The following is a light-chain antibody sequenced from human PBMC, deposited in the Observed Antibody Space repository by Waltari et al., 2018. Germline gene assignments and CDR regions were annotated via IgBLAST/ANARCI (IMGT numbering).Light chain of an antibody. V-gene: IGLV1-51*01. CDR1: SSNIGKSL. Sequence: QSMLTQPPSLSVAPGQMVTISCSGSSSNIGKSLVSWYQQLPGTAPKLLIYDNDNRLSGIPDRFSGSRSGTSATLAITGLQTGDEADYFCASWDYSLSAWVFGGGTNLTVL. CDR2: DND. CDR3: ASWDYSLSAWV. J-gene: IGLJ3*02.